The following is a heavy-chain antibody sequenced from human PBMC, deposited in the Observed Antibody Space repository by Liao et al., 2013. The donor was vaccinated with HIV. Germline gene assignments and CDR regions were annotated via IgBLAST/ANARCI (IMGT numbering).Heavy chain of an antibody. V-gene: IGHV4-59*01. CDR1: GGSISSYY. D-gene: IGHD3-10*01. Sequence: QVQLQESGPGLVKPSETLSLTCTVSGGSISSYYWSWIRQPPGKGLEWIGYIYYSGSTNYNPSLKSRVTISVDTSKNQFSLKLSSVTAADTAVYYCARGRLSWFGELLSQWDQKYYFDYWGQGTLVTVSS. CDR2: IYYSGST. J-gene: IGHJ4*02. CDR3: ARGRLSWFGELLSQWDQKYYFDY.